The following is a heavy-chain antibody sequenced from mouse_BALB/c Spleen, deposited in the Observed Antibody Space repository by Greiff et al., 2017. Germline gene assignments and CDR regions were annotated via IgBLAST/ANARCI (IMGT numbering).Heavy chain of an antibody. CDR3: ARHLGLPYYAMDY. CDR1: GFAFSSYD. Sequence: EVKLEESGGGLVKPGGSLKLSCAASGFAFSSYDMSWVRQTPEKRLEWVAYISSGGGSTYYPDTVKGRFTISRDNAKNTLYLQMSSLKSEDTAMYYCARHLGLPYYAMDYWGQGTSVTVSS. J-gene: IGHJ4*01. D-gene: IGHD3-1*01. CDR2: ISSGGGST. V-gene: IGHV5-12-1*01.